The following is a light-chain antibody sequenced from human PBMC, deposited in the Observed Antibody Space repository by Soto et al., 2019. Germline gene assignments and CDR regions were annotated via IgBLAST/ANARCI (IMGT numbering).Light chain of an antibody. CDR3: CSSAGDTLVL. J-gene: IGLJ2*01. CDR1: SSDVGGYNT. Sequence: QSALTQPASVSGSPGQSITISCTGTSSDVGGYNTVSWYQQHPGKAPKLMIFEDTERPSGVSNRFSASKSGNTASLSISGRQAEDEADYYCCSSAGDTLVLFGGGTQLTVL. CDR2: EDT. V-gene: IGLV2-23*01.